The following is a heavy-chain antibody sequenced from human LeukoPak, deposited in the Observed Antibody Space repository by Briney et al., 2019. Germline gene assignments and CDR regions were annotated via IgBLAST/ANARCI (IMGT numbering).Heavy chain of an antibody. Sequence: GSLRLSCAASGFTFSSYAMSWVRQPPGKGLKWVSAISGSGGSTYYADSVKGRFTISRDNSKNTLYLQMNSLRAEDTAVYYCAGMSYYDSSGYDYWGQGTLVTVSS. CDR1: GFTFSSYA. J-gene: IGHJ4*02. D-gene: IGHD3-22*01. V-gene: IGHV3-23*01. CDR3: AGMSYYDSSGYDY. CDR2: ISGSGGST.